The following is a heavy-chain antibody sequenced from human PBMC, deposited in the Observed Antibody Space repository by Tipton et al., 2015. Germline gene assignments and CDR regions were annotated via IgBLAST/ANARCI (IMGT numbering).Heavy chain of an antibody. CDR2: IYYSGST. J-gene: IGHJ4*02. CDR1: VYSISSDYY. V-gene: IGHV4-38-2*01. Sequence: TLSLTCAVSVYSISSDYYWSWIRQSPGEGLEWIGYIYYSGSTNYNPSLKSRLTIPVDTSKNQFSLRLSSVTAADTAVYYCATLQGPRYFDYWGQGTLVTVSS. D-gene: IGHD1-1*01. CDR3: ATLQGPRYFDY.